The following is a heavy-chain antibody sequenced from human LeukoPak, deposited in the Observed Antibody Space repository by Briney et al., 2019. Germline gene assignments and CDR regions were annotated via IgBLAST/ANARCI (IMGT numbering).Heavy chain of an antibody. J-gene: IGHJ6*02. Sequence: GASVKVSCKASGGTFSXXAISWVRQAPGQXXXXXXXXXXXXGTXXXXXXXXXXXTITAXESTSTAYMELSSLRSEDTAVYYRAVTTXTTXRSPSYYYYGMDVWGQGTTVTVSS. D-gene: IGHD4-17*01. CDR2: XXXXXGTX. CDR1: GGTFSXXA. CDR3: AVTTXTTXRSPSYYYYGMDV. V-gene: IGHV1-69*01.